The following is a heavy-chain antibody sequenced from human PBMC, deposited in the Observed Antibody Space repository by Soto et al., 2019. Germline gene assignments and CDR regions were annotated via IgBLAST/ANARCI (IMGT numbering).Heavy chain of an antibody. CDR1: GGSISSSNW. Sequence: SETLSLTCAVSGGSISSSNWWSWVRQPPGKGLEWIGEIYHSGSTNYNPSLKSRVTISVDKSKNQFSLKLSSVTAADTAVYYCARSWRVRWILALPFDYWGQGTLVTVSS. CDR2: IYHSGST. V-gene: IGHV4-4*02. D-gene: IGHD6-19*01. CDR3: ARSWRVRWILALPFDY. J-gene: IGHJ4*02.